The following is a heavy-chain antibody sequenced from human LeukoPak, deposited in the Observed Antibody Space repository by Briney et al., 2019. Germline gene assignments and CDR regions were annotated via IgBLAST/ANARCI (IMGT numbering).Heavy chain of an antibody. J-gene: IGHJ6*03. Sequence: GSSVKVSCKASGGTFSSCAISWVRQAPGQGLEWMGRIIPIFGTANYAQKFQGRVTITTDESTSTAYMELSSLRSEDTAVYYCARDGPYSSSWSYYYYYYMDVWGKGTTVTVSS. CDR3: ARDGPYSSSWSYYYYYYMDV. D-gene: IGHD6-13*01. CDR2: IIPIFGTA. CDR1: GGTFSSCA. V-gene: IGHV1-69*05.